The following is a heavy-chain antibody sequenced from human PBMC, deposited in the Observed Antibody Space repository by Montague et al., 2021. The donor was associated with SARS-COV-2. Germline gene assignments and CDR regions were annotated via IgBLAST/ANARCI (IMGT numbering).Heavy chain of an antibody. CDR2: ISGSGGST. CDR3: AKAVRYCSSTSCYDYYYYYGVDV. J-gene: IGHJ6*02. CDR1: GFTFSSYA. V-gene: IGHV3-23*01. D-gene: IGHD2-2*01. Sequence: SLRLSCAASGFTFSSYAMSWVRQAPGKGLEWVSAISGSGGSTYYADSVKGRFTISRDNSKNTLYLQMNSLRAEDTAVYYCAKAVRYCSSTSCYDYYYYYGVDVWGQGTTVTVSS.